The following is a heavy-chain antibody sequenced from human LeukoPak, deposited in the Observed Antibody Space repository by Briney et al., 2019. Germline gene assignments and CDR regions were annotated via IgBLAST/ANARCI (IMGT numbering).Heavy chain of an antibody. CDR2: ISGSGGST. CDR1: GFTFSSYA. J-gene: IGHJ4*02. V-gene: IGHV3-23*01. CDR3: AKPHYYDSSGYYYVDYFDY. Sequence: HPGGSLRLSCAASGFTFSSYAMSWVRQAPGKGLEWVSAISGSGGSTYYADSVKGRFTISRDNSKNTLYLQMNSLRAEDTAVYYCAKPHYYDSSGYYYVDYFDYWGQGTLVTVSS. D-gene: IGHD3-22*01.